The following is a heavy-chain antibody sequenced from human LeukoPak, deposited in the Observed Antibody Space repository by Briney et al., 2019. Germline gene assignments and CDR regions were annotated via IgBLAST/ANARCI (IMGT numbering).Heavy chain of an antibody. D-gene: IGHD4-17*01. V-gene: IGHV3-66*01. CDR1: GVTVSSNY. Sequence: GGSLRLSCAASGVTVSSNYMSWVRQAPGKGLEWVSVIYSGGNTYYADSLKSRFTTSRDNSKNTLFLQMSTLRAADTAVYYCARVYGGANFDFWGQGTLVTVSS. CDR3: ARVYGGANFDF. CDR2: IYSGGNT. J-gene: IGHJ4*02.